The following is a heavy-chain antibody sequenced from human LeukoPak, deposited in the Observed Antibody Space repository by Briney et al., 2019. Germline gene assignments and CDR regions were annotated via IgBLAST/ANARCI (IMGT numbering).Heavy chain of an antibody. V-gene: IGHV3-11*06. Sequence: GGSLRLSCAASAFMFSDYYMSWIRQAPGKGLEWVSYISSSSSYTNYADSVKGPFTISRDNGKNSLYMQMNSLRAEDTAVYYCARDRGYSGYDLYYFDYWGQGTLGTVSS. D-gene: IGHD5-12*01. CDR2: ISSSSSYT. J-gene: IGHJ4*02. CDR3: ARDRGYSGYDLYYFDY. CDR1: AFMFSDYY.